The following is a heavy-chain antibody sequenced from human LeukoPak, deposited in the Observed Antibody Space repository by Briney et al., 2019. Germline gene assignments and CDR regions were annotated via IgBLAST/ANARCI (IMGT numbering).Heavy chain of an antibody. CDR1: GDSVSSNSVA. J-gene: IGHJ4*02. V-gene: IGHV6-1*01. CDR2: TYYRSKWYN. Sequence: SQTLSLTCAISGDSVSSNSVAWHWIRQSPSRGLEWLGRTYYRSKWYNHYAPSVESRITINPDTSKNQLSLQLNSVTPEDTAVYYCVRVACSSSYYFDSWGQGTLVTVSS. D-gene: IGHD6-6*01. CDR3: VRVACSSSYYFDS.